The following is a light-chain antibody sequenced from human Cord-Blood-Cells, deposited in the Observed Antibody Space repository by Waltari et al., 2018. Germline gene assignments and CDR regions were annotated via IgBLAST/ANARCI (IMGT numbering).Light chain of an antibody. V-gene: IGLV2-23*01. J-gene: IGLJ2*01. CDR3: CSYAGSSTHVV. CDR1: SSDVGSYNL. Sequence: QSALTQPASVSGSPGQSITISCTGTSSDVGSYNLVSWYQQHPGKAPKLMIYEGSKRPSGVSNRFSVSKSGNPASLTISGLQAEDEADYYGCSYAGSSTHVVFGGGTRLTVL. CDR2: EGS.